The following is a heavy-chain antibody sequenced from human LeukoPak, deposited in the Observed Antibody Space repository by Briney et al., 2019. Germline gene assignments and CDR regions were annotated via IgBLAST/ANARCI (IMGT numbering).Heavy chain of an antibody. V-gene: IGHV4-34*01. CDR3: ARGRGYSYFSLVLAYYYMDV. D-gene: IGHD5-18*01. J-gene: IGHJ6*03. Sequence: SETLSLTCAVYGGSFSGYYWSWIRQPPGKGLEWIGEINHSGSTNYNPSLKSRVTISVDTSKNQFSLKLSSVTAADTAVYYCARGRGYSYFSLVLAYYYMDVWGKGTRVTVSS. CDR2: INHSGST. CDR1: GGSFSGYY.